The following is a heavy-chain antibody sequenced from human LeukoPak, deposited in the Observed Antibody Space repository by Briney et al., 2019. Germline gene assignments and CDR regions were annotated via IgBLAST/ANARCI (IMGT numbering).Heavy chain of an antibody. J-gene: IGHJ4*02. D-gene: IGHD3-9*01. Sequence: ASVKVSCKASGGTFSSYAISWVRQAPGQGLEWMGGIIPIFGTANYAQKFQGRVTITADESTSTAYMELSSLRSEDTAVYYCARANTYYDILTGYPLLDYWGQGTLVTVSS. CDR3: ARANTYYDILTGYPLLDY. CDR1: GGTFSSYA. CDR2: IIPIFGTA. V-gene: IGHV1-69*13.